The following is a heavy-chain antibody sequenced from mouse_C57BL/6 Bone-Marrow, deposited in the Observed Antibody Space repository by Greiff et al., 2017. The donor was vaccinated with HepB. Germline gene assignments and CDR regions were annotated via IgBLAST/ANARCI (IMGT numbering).Heavy chain of an antibody. V-gene: IGHV1-76*01. CDR2: IYPGSGNT. Sequence: QVQLKESGAELVRPGASVKLSCKASGYTFTDYYINWVKQRPGQGLEWIARIYPGSGNTYYNEKFKGKATLTAEKSSSTAYMQLSSLTSEDAAVYFCSRDYYGPLFAYWGQGTLVPVSA. CDR1: GYTFTDYY. D-gene: IGHD1-2*01. CDR3: SRDYYGPLFAY. J-gene: IGHJ3*01.